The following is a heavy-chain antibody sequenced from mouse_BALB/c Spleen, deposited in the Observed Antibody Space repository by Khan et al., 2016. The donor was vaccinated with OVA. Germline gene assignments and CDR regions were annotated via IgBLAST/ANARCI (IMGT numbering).Heavy chain of an antibody. CDR3: ARGGFAY. V-gene: IGHV5-15*02. J-gene: IGHJ3*01. CDR2: ISSVAYSI. CDR1: AFTFIDYG. Sequence: EVELVESGGGLVQPGGSRKLSCAASAFTFIDYGMAWVRQTPGKGPEWIAFISSVAYSIYYADTVTGRFTISRENAKNTLYLAMSRLRSDDTARYYCARGGFAYWGQRTLVTVSA.